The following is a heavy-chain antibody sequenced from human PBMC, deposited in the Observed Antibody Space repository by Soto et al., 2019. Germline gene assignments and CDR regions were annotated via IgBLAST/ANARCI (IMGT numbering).Heavy chain of an antibody. CDR1: GFTFSSYS. CDR2: ISSSSSTI. V-gene: IGHV3-48*02. CDR3: ARDPIPHFRQLSSWYSLGWFDP. D-gene: IGHD6-13*01. J-gene: IGHJ5*02. Sequence: GGSLRLSCAASGFTFSSYSMNWVRQAPGKGLEWVSYISSSSSTIYYADSVKGRFTISRDNAKNSLYLQMNSLRDEDTAVYYCARDPIPHFRQLSSWYSLGWFDPWGQGTLVTVSS.